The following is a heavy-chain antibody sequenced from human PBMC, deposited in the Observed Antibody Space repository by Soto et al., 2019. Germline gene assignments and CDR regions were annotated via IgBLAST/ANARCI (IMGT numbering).Heavy chain of an antibody. CDR1: GFTFSSYC. Sequence: GGSLRLFCAASGFTFSSYCMHWVRQAPGEGLEGVAVLLYDGSKKYYADSMKGRFTISRDNSKNTLYLQMNSLRAEDTALYYCAKIWGSGYYPPHAFDIWGQGTMVTVSS. CDR2: LLYDGSKK. J-gene: IGHJ3*02. V-gene: IGHV3-30*18. CDR3: AKIWGSGYYPPHAFDI. D-gene: IGHD3-22*01.